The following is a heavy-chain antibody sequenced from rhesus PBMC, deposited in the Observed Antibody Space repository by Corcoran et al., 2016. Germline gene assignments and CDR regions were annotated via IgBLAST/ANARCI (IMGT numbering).Heavy chain of an antibody. J-gene: IGHJ4*01. CDR1: GGSITRNY. CDR3: ARLGAVAGPQYRDY. Sequence: QLQLQESGPGLVKPSETLSVTCAVSGGSITRNYWTWIRPAPGQGLEWIGRIYGSGSSTNYNPSLKSRVTLSVDTSKNQFSLKLSSVTAADTAVYYCARLGAVAGPQYRDYWGQGVLVTVSS. CDR2: IYGSGSST. D-gene: IGHD6-37*01. V-gene: IGHV4-169*01.